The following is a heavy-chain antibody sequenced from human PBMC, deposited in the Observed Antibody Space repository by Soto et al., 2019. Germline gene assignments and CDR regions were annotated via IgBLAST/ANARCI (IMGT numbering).Heavy chain of an antibody. J-gene: IGHJ6*02. Sequence: ASVKVSCKASGYTFTSYDINWVRQATGQGLEWMGWMNPNSGNTGYAQKFQGRVTMTRNTSISTAYMELRSLRSDDTAVYYCARVGAEAGASIYYYYYGMDVWGQGTTVTVSS. V-gene: IGHV1-8*01. D-gene: IGHD6-19*01. CDR1: GYTFTSYD. CDR3: ARVGAEAGASIYYYYYGMDV. CDR2: MNPNSGNT.